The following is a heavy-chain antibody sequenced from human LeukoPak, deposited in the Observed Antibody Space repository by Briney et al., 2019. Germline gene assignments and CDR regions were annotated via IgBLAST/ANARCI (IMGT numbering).Heavy chain of an antibody. CDR1: GGSISSDSYY. J-gene: IGHJ4*02. CDR2: VYTSGST. CDR3: ARGGYRDGDVE. Sequence: PSETLSLTCTVSGGSISSDSYYWSWIRQPAGKGLEWIGRVYTSGSTNYNPSLKSRVTISIDTSKNQFSLNLSSVTAADTAFYYCARGGYRDGDVEWGQGTLVTVSS. V-gene: IGHV4-61*02. D-gene: IGHD5-18*01.